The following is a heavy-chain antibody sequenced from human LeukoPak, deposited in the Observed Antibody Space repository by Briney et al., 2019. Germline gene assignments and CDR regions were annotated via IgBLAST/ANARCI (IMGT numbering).Heavy chain of an antibody. Sequence: SETLSLTCAVSGGSISSGGYSWSWIRQPPGKGLEWIGYIYHSGSTYYNPSLKSRVTISVDTSKNQFSLKLSSVTAADTAVYYCARRGRWSNWFDPWGQGTLVTVSS. V-gene: IGHV4-30-2*01. CDR3: ARRGRWSNWFDP. D-gene: IGHD4-23*01. CDR2: IYHSGST. J-gene: IGHJ5*02. CDR1: GGSISSGGYS.